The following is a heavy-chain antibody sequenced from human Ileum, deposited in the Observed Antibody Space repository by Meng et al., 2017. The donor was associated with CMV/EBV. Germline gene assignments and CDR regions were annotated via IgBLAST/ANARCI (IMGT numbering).Heavy chain of an antibody. CDR1: GGSFSGYY. Sequence: QVQLQQWGAGLLKPSETLSLTCAVYGGSFSGYYWSWIRQPPGKGLEWIGEINHSGSTNYNPFLKSRVTISVDTSKNQFSLKLSSVTAADTAVYYCARVPRRLTIRGYFDYWGQGTLVTVSS. J-gene: IGHJ4*02. D-gene: IGHD5-24*01. CDR3: ARVPRRLTIRGYFDY. CDR2: INHSGST. V-gene: IGHV4-34*01.